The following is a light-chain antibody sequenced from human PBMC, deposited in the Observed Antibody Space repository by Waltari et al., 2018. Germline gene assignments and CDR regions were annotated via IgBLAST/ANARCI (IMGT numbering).Light chain of an antibody. J-gene: IGKJ2*02. V-gene: IGKV1-27*01. CDR3: QRYSNTPRT. CDR1: QDISNY. Sequence: DIQMTQSPSSLSASIGDRVTMTCRASQDISNYLAWYQQKPGKVPKLLIYGATTLQTGVPSRFSGSGSGTDFTLTISSLQPEDVATYYCQRYSNTPRTFGQGNKLEIK. CDR2: GAT.